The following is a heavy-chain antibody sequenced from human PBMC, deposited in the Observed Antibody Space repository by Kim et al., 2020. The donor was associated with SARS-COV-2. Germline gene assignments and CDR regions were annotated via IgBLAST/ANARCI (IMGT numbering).Heavy chain of an antibody. Sequence: SETLSLTCSVSGGSISSYYWSWIRQPPGKGLEWIGYIYSSGSTSYNPSLKSRVTISVDTSKNQFSLKLSSVTAADTAVYYCARYSYDGSGYYYGYWGQGTLVTFSS. D-gene: IGHD3-22*01. J-gene: IGHJ4*02. CDR3: ARYSYDGSGYYYGY. CDR1: GGSISSYY. V-gene: IGHV4-59*01. CDR2: IYSSGST.